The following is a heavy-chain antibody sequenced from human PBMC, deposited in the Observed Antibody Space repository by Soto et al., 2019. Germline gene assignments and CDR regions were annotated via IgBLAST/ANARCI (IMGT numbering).Heavy chain of an antibody. V-gene: IGHV4-59*01. D-gene: IGHD6-6*01. J-gene: IGHJ4*02. Sequence: PSETLSLTCTVSGGSISSYYWSWIRQPPGKGLEWIGYIYYSGSTNYNPSLKSRVTISVDTSKNQFSLKLSSVTAADTAVYYCARGVPQITIAARPVLYFDYWGQGTLVTVS. CDR2: IYYSGST. CDR3: ARGVPQITIAARPVLYFDY. CDR1: GGSISSYY.